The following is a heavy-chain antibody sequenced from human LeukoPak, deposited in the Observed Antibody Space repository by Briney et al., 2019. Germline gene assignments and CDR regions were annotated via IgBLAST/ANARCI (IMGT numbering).Heavy chain of an antibody. CDR2: IIPMFGTA. D-gene: IGHD2-2*01. CDR1: GGTFNTFA. V-gene: IGHV1-69*05. CDR3: ARRCNSASCPFDY. Sequence: ASVKVSCKASGGTFNTFAISWVRQAPGQGLEWMGGIIPMFGTANYAQKFQGRVTITKDESRSTVYMELSSLRSEDTAVYYCARRCNSASCPFDYWGQGTLVTVSS. J-gene: IGHJ4*02.